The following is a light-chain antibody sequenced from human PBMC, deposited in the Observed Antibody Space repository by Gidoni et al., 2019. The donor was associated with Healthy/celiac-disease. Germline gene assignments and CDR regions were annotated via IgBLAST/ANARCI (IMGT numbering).Light chain of an antibody. V-gene: IGLV3-1*01. J-gene: IGLJ2*01. CDR1: KLGDKY. CDR3: RAWDSSTAV. CDR2: QDS. Sequence: YELTQPPSASVPPGQTASITCSGDKLGDKYACWYQQKPGQSPVLVIYQDSKRPSGIPERFSGSNSGNTATLTISGTQAMDEADYYCRAWDSSTAVFGGGTKLTVL.